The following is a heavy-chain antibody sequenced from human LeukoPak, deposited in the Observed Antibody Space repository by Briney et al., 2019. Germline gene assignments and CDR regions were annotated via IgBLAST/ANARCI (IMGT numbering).Heavy chain of an antibody. Sequence: PGRSLRLSCAASGFTFSSYGMHWVRQAPGKGLEWVAAISDDGSNKYYADSVKGRFTISRDNSKNTVYLQMNSLRAEDTAVYYCARDDYGSGSYYYHWGQGTLITVSS. CDR2: ISDDGSNK. CDR3: ARDDYGSGSYYYH. J-gene: IGHJ5*02. D-gene: IGHD3-10*01. CDR1: GFTFSSYG. V-gene: IGHV3-30*03.